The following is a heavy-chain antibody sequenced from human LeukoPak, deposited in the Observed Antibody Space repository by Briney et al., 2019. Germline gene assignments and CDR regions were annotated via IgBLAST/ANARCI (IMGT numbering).Heavy chain of an antibody. CDR3: VRHMYVSGWYADF. Sequence: GESLKISCKGSGYSFTSYWITWVRQMPGKGLEWMGRIDPSDSNINYSPSFQGHVTISADKSISTASLQWSSLKASDTAIYYCVRHMYVSGWYADFWGQGTLGTVSS. CDR2: IDPSDSNI. CDR1: GYSFTSYW. D-gene: IGHD6-13*01. J-gene: IGHJ4*02. V-gene: IGHV5-10-1*01.